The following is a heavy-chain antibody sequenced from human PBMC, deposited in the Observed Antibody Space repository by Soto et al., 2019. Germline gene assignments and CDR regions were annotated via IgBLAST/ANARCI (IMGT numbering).Heavy chain of an antibody. V-gene: IGHV1-46*01. D-gene: IGHD2-15*01. Sequence: ASVTVSCTASGNSLTSSYMHWVRQAPGQGLEWVGIINPSGGSTSYAQKPQGRVTMTRDTSTSTVYMELSSLRSEDTAVYYCARGYCSGGSCPRGNWFDPCGQGTLVTVSS. CDR2: INPSGGST. J-gene: IGHJ5*02. CDR3: ARGYCSGGSCPRGNWFDP. CDR1: GNSLTSSY.